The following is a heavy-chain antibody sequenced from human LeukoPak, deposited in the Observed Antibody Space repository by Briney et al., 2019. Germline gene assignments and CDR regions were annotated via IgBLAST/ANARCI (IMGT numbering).Heavy chain of an antibody. J-gene: IGHJ6*03. D-gene: IGHD5-12*01. CDR1: GGSISSYY. CDR3: ARSGRGYSGYDWSYYYMDV. CDR2: IYYSGST. V-gene: IGHV4-59*01. Sequence: PSETLSPTCTVSGGSISSYYWSWIRQPPGKGLEWIGYIYYSGSTNYNPSLKSRVTISVDTSKNQFSLKLSSVTAADTAVYYCARSGRGYSGYDWSYYYMDVWGKGTTVTVSS.